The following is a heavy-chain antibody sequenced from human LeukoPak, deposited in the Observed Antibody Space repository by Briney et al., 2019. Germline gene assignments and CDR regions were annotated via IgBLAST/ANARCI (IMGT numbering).Heavy chain of an antibody. CDR2: IWYDGSNK. J-gene: IGHJ3*02. CDR1: GFTFSSYG. Sequence: GGSLRLSCAASGFTFSSYGMHWVRQAPGKGLEWVAVIWYDGSNKYYADSVKGRFTISRDNSKNTLHLQMNSLRAEDTAVYYCAKGAITMVRGVNDAFDIWGQGTMVTVSS. CDR3: AKGAITMVRGVNDAFDI. V-gene: IGHV3-33*06. D-gene: IGHD3-10*01.